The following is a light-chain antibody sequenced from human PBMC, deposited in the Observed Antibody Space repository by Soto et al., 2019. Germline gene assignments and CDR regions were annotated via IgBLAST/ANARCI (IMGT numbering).Light chain of an antibody. CDR3: SSKRDSSTLFV. J-gene: IGLJ1*01. CDR1: SSDVGAYNH. Sequence: QSVLTQPASVSGSPGQSITISCTGTSSDVGAYNHVSWYQHHPGKVPKLLIYEVTNRPSGVSDRFSGSKSGNTASLTISGLQAEDEADYYCSSKRDSSTLFVFGTGTKGTVL. CDR2: EVT. V-gene: IGLV2-14*01.